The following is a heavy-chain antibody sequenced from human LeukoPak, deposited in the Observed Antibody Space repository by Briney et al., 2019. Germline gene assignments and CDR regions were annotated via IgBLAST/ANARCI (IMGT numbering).Heavy chain of an antibody. J-gene: IGHJ3*02. D-gene: IGHD2-21*02. CDR3: FALVRAYCGGDCYYADDAFDI. CDR1: GFTFSSYA. V-gene: IGHV3-23*01. CDR2: ISGSGGST. Sequence: GGSLRLSCAASGFTFSSYAMSWVRQAPGKGLEWVSAISGSGGSTYYADSVKGRFTISRDNSKNTLYLQMNSLRAEDTAVYYCFALVRAYCGGDCYYADDAFDIWGQGTMVTVSS.